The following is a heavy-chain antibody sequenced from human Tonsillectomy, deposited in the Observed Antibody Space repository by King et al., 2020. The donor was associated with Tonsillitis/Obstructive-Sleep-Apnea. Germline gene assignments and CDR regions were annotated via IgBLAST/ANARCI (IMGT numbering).Heavy chain of an antibody. CDR1: GGSFSGYY. Sequence: VQLQQWGAGLLKPSETLSLTCAVYGGSFSGYYWSWIRQPPGKGLEWIGEINHSGSTNYNPSLKSRVTISVDTSKNQFSLKLSSVTAADTAVYYCASLKRSPIVVVPAAIRRDPIDYWGQGTLVTISS. CDR2: INHSGST. CDR3: ASLKRSPIVVVPAAIRRDPIDY. D-gene: IGHD2-2*02. J-gene: IGHJ4*02. V-gene: IGHV4-34*01.